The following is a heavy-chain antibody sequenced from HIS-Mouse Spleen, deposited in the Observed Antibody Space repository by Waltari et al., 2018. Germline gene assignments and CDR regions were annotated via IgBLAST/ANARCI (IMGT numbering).Heavy chain of an antibody. V-gene: IGHV4-39*07. CDR3: AREIPYSSSWYDWYFDL. D-gene: IGHD6-13*01. CDR2: LYYSGST. CDR1: GCSISSSSYY. Sequence: QLQLQESGPGLVKPSETLSLTCTVSGCSISSSSYYWGWIRQPPGKGLAWIGGLYYSGSTYYNPSLKSRGTISVDTSKNQFSLKLSSVTAADTAVYYCAREIPYSSSWYDWYFDLWGRGTLVTVSS. J-gene: IGHJ2*01.